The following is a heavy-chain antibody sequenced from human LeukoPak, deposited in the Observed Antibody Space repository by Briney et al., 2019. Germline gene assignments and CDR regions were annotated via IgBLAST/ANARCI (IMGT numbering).Heavy chain of an antibody. D-gene: IGHD6-6*01. CDR3: AKGLYSSSPGALDY. V-gene: IGHV1-18*01. CDR2: ISTFNGHT. J-gene: IGHJ4*02. CDR1: GYMFRNYG. Sequence: ASVKVSCKTSGYMFRNYGITWVRQAPGQGLEWMGWISTFNGHTKYTQSLRDRVTMTTDTSTSTIYMELRSLRSDDTAVYYCAKGLYSSSPGALDYWGQGTLVPVSS.